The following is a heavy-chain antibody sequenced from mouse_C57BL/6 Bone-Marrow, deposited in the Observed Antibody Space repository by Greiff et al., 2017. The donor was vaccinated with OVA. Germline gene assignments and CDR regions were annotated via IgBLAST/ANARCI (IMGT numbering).Heavy chain of an antibody. CDR3: ARRTGAQGDYFDY. J-gene: IGHJ2*01. CDR2: IHPNSGST. Sequence: VQLKESGAELVKPGASVKLSCKASGYTFTSYWMHWVKQRPGQGLEWIGMIHPNSGSTNYNEKFKSKATLTVDKSSSTAYMQLSSLTSEDSAVYYCARRTGAQGDYFDYWGQGTTLTVSS. D-gene: IGHD3-2*02. CDR1: GYTFTSYW. V-gene: IGHV1-64*01.